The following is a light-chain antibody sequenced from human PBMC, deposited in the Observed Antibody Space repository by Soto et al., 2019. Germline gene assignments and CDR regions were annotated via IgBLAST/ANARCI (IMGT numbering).Light chain of an antibody. Sequence: LTQSPGTLSLFPGERATLSCRASRGVTNYLAWYQHKPGQAPRLLISSASDRATGIPVRFSGSGSGTDFTLTISSLEPEDSAVYYCQQRSNWPPTFGQGTKVHIK. CDR3: QQRSNWPPT. J-gene: IGKJ1*01. V-gene: IGKV3-11*01. CDR2: SAS. CDR1: RGVTNY.